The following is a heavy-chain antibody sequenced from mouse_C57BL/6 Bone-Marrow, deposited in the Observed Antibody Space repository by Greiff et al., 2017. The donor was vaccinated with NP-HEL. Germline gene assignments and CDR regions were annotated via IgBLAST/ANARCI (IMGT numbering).Heavy chain of an antibody. V-gene: IGHV5-12*01. CDR3: ARIWYAMDY. Sequence: EVNVVESGGGLVQPGGSLKLSCAASGFTFSDYYMYWVRQTPEKRLEWVAYISNGGGSTYYPDTVKGRFTISRDNAKNTLYLQMSRLRSEDTAMYYCARIWYAMDYWGQGTSVTVSS. J-gene: IGHJ4*01. CDR1: GFTFSDYY. CDR2: ISNGGGST.